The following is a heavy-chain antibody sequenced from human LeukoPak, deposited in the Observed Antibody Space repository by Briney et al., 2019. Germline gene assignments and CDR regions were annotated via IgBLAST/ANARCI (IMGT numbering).Heavy chain of an antibody. CDR1: GFTFSRYT. J-gene: IGHJ4*02. CDR2: IDADNKYI. V-gene: IGHV3-21*01. D-gene: IGHD3-16*01. Sequence: GGSLRLSCAASGFTFSRYTMNWVRQAPGTGLEWVSSIDADNKYIYYADSVKGRFTISRDNAKSSLYLQLSSLRAEDTAVYYCVGVFPDYWGQGTLVTVSS. CDR3: VGVFPDY.